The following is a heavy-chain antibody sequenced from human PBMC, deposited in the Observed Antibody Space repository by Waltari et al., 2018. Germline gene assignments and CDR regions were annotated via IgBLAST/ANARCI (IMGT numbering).Heavy chain of an antibody. Sequence: HLVESGGGLLQPGGSMRLSCAASGFTATNYYMSWVRQAPGRGLECVSVIYSAVTTYYADSVKGRFTISRDTFRNTLYLQMDNLRPDDTAVYYCARCNTASLDYWGQGTLVTVSS. CDR3: ARCNTASLDY. J-gene: IGHJ4*02. CDR2: IYSAVTT. CDR1: GFTATNYY. V-gene: IGHV3-53*01. D-gene: IGHD2-21*02.